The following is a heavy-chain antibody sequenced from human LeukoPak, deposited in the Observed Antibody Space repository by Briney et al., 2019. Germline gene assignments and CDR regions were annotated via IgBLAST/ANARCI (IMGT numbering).Heavy chain of an antibody. CDR1: GFTFSSYA. V-gene: IGHV3-23*01. Sequence: GGSLRLSCAASGFTFSSYAMTWVRQAPGKGLEWVSSIGGNTYYADSVKGRFTISRDNSKNTLYLQMDSLRAGDTALYYCAKETGAGDGDGMDPFGLGTTLTDSS. D-gene: IGHD2-21*01. J-gene: IGHJ6*02. CDR2: IGGNT. CDR3: AKETGAGDGDGMDP.